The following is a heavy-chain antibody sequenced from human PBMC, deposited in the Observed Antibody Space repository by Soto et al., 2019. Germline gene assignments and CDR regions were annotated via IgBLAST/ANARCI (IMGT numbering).Heavy chain of an antibody. D-gene: IGHD3-22*01. V-gene: IGHV4-31*03. J-gene: IGHJ3*02. CDR3: ARASRGSYYYDSIVAFDI. CDR1: GGSIGSGGYY. Sequence: SETLSLTCTVSGGSIGSGGYYWSWIRQHPGKGLEWIGYIYYSGSTYYNPSLKSRVTISVDTSKNQFSLKLSSVTAADTAVYYCARASRGSYYYDSIVAFDIWGQGTMLTVSS. CDR2: IYYSGST.